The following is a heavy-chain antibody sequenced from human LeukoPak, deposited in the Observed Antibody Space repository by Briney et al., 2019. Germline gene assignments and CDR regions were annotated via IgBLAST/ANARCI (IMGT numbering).Heavy chain of an antibody. Sequence: SETLSLTCTVSGGSISSYYWSWIRQPPGKGLEWIGYIYYSGSTNYNPSLKSRVTISVDTSKNQFSLKLSSVTAADTAVYYCARVGNPEDDGKYYYGSGSYSPFDYWGQGSLVTVSS. D-gene: IGHD3-10*01. V-gene: IGHV4-59*01. CDR3: ARVGNPEDDGKYYYGSGSYSPFDY. CDR2: IYYSGST. CDR1: GGSISSYY. J-gene: IGHJ4*02.